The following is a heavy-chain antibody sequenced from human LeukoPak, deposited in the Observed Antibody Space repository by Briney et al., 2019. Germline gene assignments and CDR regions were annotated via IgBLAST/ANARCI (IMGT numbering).Heavy chain of an antibody. CDR2: ISYSGWS. CDR3: ARAPTGDNWFDP. D-gene: IGHD4-17*01. J-gene: IGHJ5*02. V-gene: IGHV4-39*07. CDR1: GGSISSSSYY. Sequence: SETLSLTCSVSGGSISSSSYYWGWIRQSPGKGLDWIGSISYSGWSYSDPSLKSRVTISVDKSKNQFSLKLSSVTAADTAVYYCARAPTGDNWFDPWGQGTLVTVSS.